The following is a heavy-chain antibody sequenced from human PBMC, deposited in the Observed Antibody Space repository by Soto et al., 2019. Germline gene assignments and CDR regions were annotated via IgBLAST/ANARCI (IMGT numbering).Heavy chain of an antibody. D-gene: IGHD3-16*01. Sequence: EVQLVESGGGLVQPGGSLRLSCAASGFTFSNYWMHWVRQAPGKGPVWVSRINTDGSTTNYADSVKGRFTISRDNAKNTLYLQTSGLGAEETAVYYCARDLGGYASHWGQGTLVTVSS. V-gene: IGHV3-74*01. J-gene: IGHJ4*02. CDR1: GFTFSNYW. CDR2: INTDGSTT. CDR3: ARDLGGYASH.